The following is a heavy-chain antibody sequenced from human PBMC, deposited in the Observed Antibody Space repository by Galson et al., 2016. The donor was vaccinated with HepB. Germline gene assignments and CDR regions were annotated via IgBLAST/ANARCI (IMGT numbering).Heavy chain of an antibody. CDR3: ATLHSSSYFDN. Sequence: SLRLSCAASGFPFGNYDMHWVRLPPHKGLEWLAVISYDGSGSSNADPVKGRFTISRDNSRQTLFLQMASLRPEDPALYYCATLHSSSYFDNWGQGTLVPVSS. D-gene: IGHD4-11*01. J-gene: IGHJ4*02. V-gene: IGHV3-30-3*01. CDR2: ISYDGSGS. CDR1: GFPFGNYD.